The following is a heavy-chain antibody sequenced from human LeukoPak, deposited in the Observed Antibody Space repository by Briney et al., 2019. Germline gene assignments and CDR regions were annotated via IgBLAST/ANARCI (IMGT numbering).Heavy chain of an antibody. CDR2: INHSGST. V-gene: IGHV4-34*01. CDR3: ARAYGYSSGRTLDF. CDR1: GGSFSGYY. D-gene: IGHD6-19*01. J-gene: IGHJ4*02. Sequence: PSETLSLTCAVYGGSFSGYYWSWIRQPPGKGLEWIGEINHSGSTNYNPSLKSRVTISVDTSKNQFSLKLRSVTAADTAVFYCARAYGYSSGRTLDFWGQGTLVTVSS.